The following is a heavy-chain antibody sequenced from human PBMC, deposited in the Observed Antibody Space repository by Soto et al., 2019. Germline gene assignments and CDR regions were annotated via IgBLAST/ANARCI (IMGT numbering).Heavy chain of an antibody. V-gene: IGHV1-46*02. D-gene: IGHD5-12*01. CDR2: INPSGGST. Sequence: QVQLVQSGAEVKKPGASVKVSCKASGYTFNSYYMNWVRQAPGQGLEWRGIINPSGGSTSYAQKFQGRVTMTRDTSTSTVYMELSSLRSEDTAVYYCARESDGYDFGHWGQGTLVTVSS. CDR1: GYTFNSYY. J-gene: IGHJ4*02. CDR3: ARESDGYDFGH.